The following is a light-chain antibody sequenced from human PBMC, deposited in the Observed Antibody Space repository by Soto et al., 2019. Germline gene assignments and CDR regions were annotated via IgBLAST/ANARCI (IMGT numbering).Light chain of an antibody. CDR2: AAS. V-gene: IGKV1-39*01. J-gene: IGKJ2*01. CDR3: QQSYSTPYT. CDR1: QSISRY. Sequence: DIQMTQSPSSLSASVGDRVTITCRASQSISRYLNWYQQKSGKGPKLLIYAASSLQSGVPSRFSGSGSGTDFTLTISSLQPEDFATYYCQQSYSTPYTFGQGTKVEIK.